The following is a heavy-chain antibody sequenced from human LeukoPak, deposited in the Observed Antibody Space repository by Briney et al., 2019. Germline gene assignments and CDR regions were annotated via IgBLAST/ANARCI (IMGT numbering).Heavy chain of an antibody. J-gene: IGHJ4*02. V-gene: IGHV3-7*01. CDR1: GFTFTNYW. Sequence: PGGSLRLSCAASGFTFTNYWMTWVRQAPGKGLEWVANIKQDGSEKYYVGSVKGRFTISRDNAKNSLYLQMNSLRAEDTAMYYCARSWYYYDSSGFPANFDCGGQGTLVTVSS. CDR2: IKQDGSEK. CDR3: ARSWYYYDSSGFPANFDC. D-gene: IGHD3-22*01.